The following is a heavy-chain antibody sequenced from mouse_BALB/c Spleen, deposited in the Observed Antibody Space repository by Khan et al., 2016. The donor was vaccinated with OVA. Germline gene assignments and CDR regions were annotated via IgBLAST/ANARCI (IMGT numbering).Heavy chain of an antibody. J-gene: IGHJ4*01. Sequence: VHLQESGPGLVAPSQSLSITCTVPAFSLTGYGVNWVRQPPGKGLDWLGMLLGDGITDYNSALKSRLSLSKDNSKSKVFVKMNSPQTHDIARHYCARAYDSNYREAMDLWGQGTAVTVSS. V-gene: IGHV2-6-7*01. CDR1: AFSLTGYG. CDR2: LLGDGIT. D-gene: IGHD2-10*01. CDR3: ARAYDSNYREAMDL.